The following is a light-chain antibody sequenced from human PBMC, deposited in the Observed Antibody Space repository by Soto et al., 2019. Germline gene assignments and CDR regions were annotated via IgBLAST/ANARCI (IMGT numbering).Light chain of an antibody. CDR3: SSFGNSIRV. J-gene: IGLJ1*01. CDR1: SSDVGGYNY. V-gene: IGLV2-14*01. CDR2: DVS. Sequence: QSALTQPASVSGSPGQSITISCTGTSSDVGGYNYVSWYQQYPGKAPKLMIFDVSNRPSGVSNRFSGSKSGNTASLTISGLQAEDEADYYCSSFGNSIRVFGSGTKLTVL.